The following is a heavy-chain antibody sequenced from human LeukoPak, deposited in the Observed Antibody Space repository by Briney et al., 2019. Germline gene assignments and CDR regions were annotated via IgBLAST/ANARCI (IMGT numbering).Heavy chain of an antibody. CDR2: IKQDGSEK. CDR1: GFTFSSYW. J-gene: IGHJ4*02. Sequence: GGSLRLSCAASGFTFSSYWMSWVRQAPGKGLEWVANIKQDGSEKYYVDSVKGRFTISRDNAKNSLYLQMNSLRAEDTAVYYCAIVSDRPTYYYGSGSYYDGDYWGQGTLVTVCS. V-gene: IGHV3-7*03. D-gene: IGHD3-10*01. CDR3: AIVSDRPTYYYGSGSYYDGDY.